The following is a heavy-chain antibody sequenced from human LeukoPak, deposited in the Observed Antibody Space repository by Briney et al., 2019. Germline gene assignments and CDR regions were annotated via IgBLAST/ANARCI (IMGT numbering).Heavy chain of an antibody. D-gene: IGHD2-8*01. J-gene: IGHJ4*02. V-gene: IGHV1-69*05. CDR3: ARGPIMDPNYFDY. CDR1: GGTFSSYA. Sequence: ASVKVSCKASGGTFSSYAISWVRQAPGQGLGWMGGIIPIFGTANYAQKFQGRVTITTDESTSTAYMELSSLRSEDTAVYYCARGPIMDPNYFDYWGQGTLVTVSS. CDR2: IIPIFGTA.